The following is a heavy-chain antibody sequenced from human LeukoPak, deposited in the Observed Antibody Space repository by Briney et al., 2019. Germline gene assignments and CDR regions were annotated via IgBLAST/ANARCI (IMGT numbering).Heavy chain of an antibody. Sequence: GASVKVSCKASGYTFTGYYMHWVRQAPGQGLEWMGWINPNSGGTNYAQKFQGRVTMTRDTSISTAYMELSRLRSDDTAVYYCARDVDYGDPGYYFDYWGQGTLVTVSS. CDR2: INPNSGGT. CDR3: ARDVDYGDPGYYFDY. V-gene: IGHV1-2*02. CDR1: GYTFTGYY. D-gene: IGHD4-17*01. J-gene: IGHJ4*02.